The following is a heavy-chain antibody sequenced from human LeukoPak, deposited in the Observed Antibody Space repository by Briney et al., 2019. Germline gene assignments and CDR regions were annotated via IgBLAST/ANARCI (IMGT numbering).Heavy chain of an antibody. CDR1: GFTFSSYG. Sequence: GGSLRLSCAASGFTFSSYGMHWVRQAPGKGLEWVAVIWYDGSNKYYADSVKGRFTISRDNSKNTLYLQINSLRAEDTAVYYCAKAPPEWELIDYWGQGTLVTVSS. CDR2: IWYDGSNK. CDR3: AKAPPEWELIDY. J-gene: IGHJ4*02. D-gene: IGHD1-26*01. V-gene: IGHV3-33*06.